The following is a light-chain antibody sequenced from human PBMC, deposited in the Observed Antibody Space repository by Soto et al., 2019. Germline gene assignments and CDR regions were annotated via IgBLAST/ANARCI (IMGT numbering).Light chain of an antibody. V-gene: IGKV1-39*01. Sequence: DIQMTQSPSSLSASVGNRVTITGRASQSISTYLNWYQKKPGKAPNLLIYDASRLQSGVTSRFSGSGGGTDFTLSISSVQPEDFATYFCQQSYMDPITFGQGTRLEIK. J-gene: IGKJ5*01. CDR3: QQSYMDPIT. CDR2: DAS. CDR1: QSISTY.